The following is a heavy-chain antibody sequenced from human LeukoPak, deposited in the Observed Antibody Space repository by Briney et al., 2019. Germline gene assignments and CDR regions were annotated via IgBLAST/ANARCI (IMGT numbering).Heavy chain of an antibody. D-gene: IGHD4-17*01. Sequence: GGSLRLSCAASGFTFSSYGMHWVRQAPGKGLEWVAVISYDGSNKYYADSVKGRFTISRDNSKDTLYLQMNSLRAEDTAVYYCASSVRGDYGVFGGQGTLVTVSS. CDR1: GFTFSSYG. J-gene: IGHJ4*02. CDR3: ASSVRGDYGVF. V-gene: IGHV3-30*03. CDR2: ISYDGSNK.